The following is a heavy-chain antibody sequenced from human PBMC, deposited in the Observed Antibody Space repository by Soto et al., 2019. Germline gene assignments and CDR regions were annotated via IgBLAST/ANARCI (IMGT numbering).Heavy chain of an antibody. J-gene: IGHJ6*02. CDR1: GGSISREYFH. V-gene: IGHV4-30-4*08. CDR2: IHYTGSI. CDR3: AREDDGGDRDYYGLDV. Sequence: SETLSLTCAVSGGSISREYFHWTLIRQSPGKGLEWIGYIHYTGSIMYNPSFKSRLTMAVDTTKNQFSLQLTSVTAADTAVYFCAREDDGGDRDYYGLDVWGQGTTVTVSS. D-gene: IGHD2-21*02.